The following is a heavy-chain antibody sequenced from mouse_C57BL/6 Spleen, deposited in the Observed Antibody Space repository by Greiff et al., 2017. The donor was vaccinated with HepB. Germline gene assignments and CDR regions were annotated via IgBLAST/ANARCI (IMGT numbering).Heavy chain of an antibody. CDR1: GYSITSGYY. CDR3: ARRRDGNYETWFAY. Sequence: EVQLVESGPGLVKPSQSLSLPCSVTGYSITSGYYWNWIRQFPGNKLEWMGYISYDGSNNYNPSLKNRISITRDTTKNQFVLKLNSVTTEDTATYYCARRRDGNYETWFAYWSQGTLVTVSA. D-gene: IGHD2-1*01. J-gene: IGHJ3*01. CDR2: ISYDGSN. V-gene: IGHV3-6*01.